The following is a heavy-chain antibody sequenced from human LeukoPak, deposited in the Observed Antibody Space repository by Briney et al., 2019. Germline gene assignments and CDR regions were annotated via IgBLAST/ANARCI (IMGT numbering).Heavy chain of an antibody. V-gene: IGHV3-21*04. CDR3: AKDWSYNDNSGSIYYMDV. CDR1: GFTFSSYS. Sequence: GSLRLSCAASGFTFSSYSMNWVRQVPGKGLEWVSSISSTSSYIYYADSVRGRFTISRDNAKNSLYLQMNSLRAEDTAVYYCAKDWSYNDNSGSIYYMDVWGKGTTVIVSS. CDR2: ISSTSSYI. J-gene: IGHJ6*03. D-gene: IGHD3-22*01.